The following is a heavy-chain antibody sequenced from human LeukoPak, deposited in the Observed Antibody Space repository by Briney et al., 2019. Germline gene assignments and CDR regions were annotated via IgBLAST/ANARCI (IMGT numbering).Heavy chain of an antibody. CDR1: GLTFSSYG. J-gene: IGHJ4*02. CDR3: AGCAGNSCYFDY. V-gene: IGHV3-7*01. D-gene: IGHD1-1*01. Sequence: GRSLRLSCAASGLTFSSYGMHWVRQAPGKGLEWVANIKQDGSAKNYVDSVKGRFTISRDNAKNSLYLQLNSLRAEDTAVYYCAGCAGNSCYFDYWGQGTLVIVSS. CDR2: IKQDGSAK.